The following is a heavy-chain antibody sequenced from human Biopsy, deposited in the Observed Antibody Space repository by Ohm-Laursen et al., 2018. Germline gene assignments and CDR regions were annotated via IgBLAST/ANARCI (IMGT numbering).Heavy chain of an antibody. CDR1: GGSISSFY. CDR3: ARRGSGGRSFDH. Sequence: SDTLSLTCPVSGGSISSFYWTWIRQPPGKRPEWIGDISDSGSTNYKPSLKSRVIISVDTSKNQFSLNLSSVTAADTAVYYCARRGSGGRSFDHWGQGTLATVSS. J-gene: IGHJ4*02. CDR2: ISDSGST. D-gene: IGHD2-15*01. V-gene: IGHV4-59*08.